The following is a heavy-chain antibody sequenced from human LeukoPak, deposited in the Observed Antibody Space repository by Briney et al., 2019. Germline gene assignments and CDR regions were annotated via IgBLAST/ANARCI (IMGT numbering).Heavy chain of an antibody. V-gene: IGHV4-59*01. J-gene: IGHJ6*02. Sequence: PPETLSLACVVSGGSISPYYWSWIRQSSGKGLEWIGYIDPSGSASYNPSLKSRVTIFVDTSKNLFSLILTSVSASDTAIYYCARDHWLFSSKTWYYYGMDVWGQGTTVTVSS. D-gene: IGHD3-9*01. CDR1: GGSISPYY. CDR2: IDPSGSA. CDR3: ARDHWLFSSKTWYYYGMDV.